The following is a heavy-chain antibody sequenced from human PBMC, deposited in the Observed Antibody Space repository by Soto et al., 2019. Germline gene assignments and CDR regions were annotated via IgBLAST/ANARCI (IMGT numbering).Heavy chain of an antibody. J-gene: IGHJ4*02. CDR2: ISVYSGNT. Sequence: GASVKVSCKTSGYNFVTYGITWVRQAPGQGLEWMGWISVYSGNTHYAQKFHDRVTLTTDTSTTTAYMDLRNLTSDDSAFYYCARNTPFFESSGAADYWGQGTLGTGSS. CDR1: GYNFVTYG. CDR3: ARNTPFFESSGAADY. D-gene: IGHD3-22*01. V-gene: IGHV1-18*01.